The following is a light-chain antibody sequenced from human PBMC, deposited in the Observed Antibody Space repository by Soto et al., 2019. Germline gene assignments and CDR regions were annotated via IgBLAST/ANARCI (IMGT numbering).Light chain of an antibody. J-gene: IGLJ3*02. Sequence: QSALTQPASVSGSPGQSITISCTGTSSDVGGYNYVSWYQQHPGKAPKLMIYEVSNRPSGVSNRFSGSKSGTSASLAITGLQAEDEADYYCQSYDSSLSGSLFGGGTKVTVL. V-gene: IGLV2-14*01. CDR2: EVS. CDR1: SSDVGGYNY. CDR3: QSYDSSLSGSL.